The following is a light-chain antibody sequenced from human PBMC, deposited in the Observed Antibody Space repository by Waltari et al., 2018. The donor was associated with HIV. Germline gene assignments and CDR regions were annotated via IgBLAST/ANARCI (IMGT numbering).Light chain of an antibody. V-gene: IGLV1-44*01. CDR3: AAWDDSLNGPL. CDR2: KTN. J-gene: IGLJ2*01. CDR1: SSNVGRNS. Sequence: PPSASGTPGQRVTISCSGSSSNVGRNSVSWYRQFPGTAPKLLIYKTNRRPSGVPDRFSGPTSGTSASLAISGLQSDDESGYYCAAWDDSLNGPLFGGGTQLTVL.